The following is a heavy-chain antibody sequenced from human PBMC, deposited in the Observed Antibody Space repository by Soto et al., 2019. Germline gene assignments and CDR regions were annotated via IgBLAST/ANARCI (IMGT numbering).Heavy chain of an antibody. CDR2: IYYSGST. V-gene: IGHV4-59*08. D-gene: IGHD3-22*01. CDR1: GGSISSYY. Sequence: SETLSLTCTVSGGSISSYYWSWIRQPPGKGLEWIGYIYYSGSTNYNPSLKSRVTISVDTSKNQFSLKLSSVTAADTAVYYCARHGTYYYDSSGSHFDYWGQGTLVTVSS. CDR3: ARHGTYYYDSSGSHFDY. J-gene: IGHJ4*02.